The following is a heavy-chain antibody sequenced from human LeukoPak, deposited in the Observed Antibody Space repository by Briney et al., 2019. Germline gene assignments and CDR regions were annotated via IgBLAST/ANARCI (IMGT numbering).Heavy chain of an antibody. J-gene: IGHJ4*02. CDR1: GGSFSGYY. Sequence: SETLSLTXAVYGGSFSGYYWSWIRQPPGKGLEWIGEINHSGSTNYNPSLKSRVTISVDTSKNQFSLKLSSVTAADTAVYYCARALYGGKVFDYWGQGTLVTVSS. CDR3: ARALYGGKVFDY. V-gene: IGHV4-34*01. D-gene: IGHD4-23*01. CDR2: INHSGST.